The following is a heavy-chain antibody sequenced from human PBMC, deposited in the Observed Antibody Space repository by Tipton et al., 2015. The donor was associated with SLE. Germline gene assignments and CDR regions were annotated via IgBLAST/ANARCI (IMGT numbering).Heavy chain of an antibody. V-gene: IGHV3-48*02. Sequence: SLRLSCAASGFTFSIYSMNWVRQAPGKGLEWVSYISSSGSTKYYADSVRGRFTISRDNTKNSVFLQMNSLRNEDTAVYYCARVSRGTGFYAFDIWGQGTMVTVSS. CDR2: ISSSGSTK. D-gene: IGHD7-27*01. J-gene: IGHJ3*02. CDR3: ARVSRGTGFYAFDI. CDR1: GFTFSIYS.